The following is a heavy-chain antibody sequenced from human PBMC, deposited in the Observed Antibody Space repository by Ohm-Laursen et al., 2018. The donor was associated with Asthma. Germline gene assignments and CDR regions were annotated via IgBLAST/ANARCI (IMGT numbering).Heavy chain of an antibody. CDR1: GFTFSDYY. V-gene: IGHV3-11*05. CDR3: AKDTRNRGAFDI. Sequence: SLRLSCTASGFTFSDYYMSWIRQAPGKGLEWVSYISSSSSYTNYADSVKGRFTISRDNAKNSLYLQMNSLRAEDTALYYCAKDTRNRGAFDIWGQGTMVTVSS. J-gene: IGHJ3*02. CDR2: ISSSSSYT. D-gene: IGHD1-14*01.